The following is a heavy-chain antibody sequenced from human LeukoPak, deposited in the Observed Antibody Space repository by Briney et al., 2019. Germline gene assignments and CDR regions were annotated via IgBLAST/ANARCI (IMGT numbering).Heavy chain of an antibody. V-gene: IGHV1-69*05. D-gene: IGHD6-13*01. Sequence: GASVKVSCKASGYTFTSYVINWVRQATGQGLEWMGGIIPIFGTANYAQKFQGRVTITTDESTSTAYMELSSLRSEDTAVYYCARRVAASPNYSSSWRGNWFDPWGQGTLVTVSS. CDR1: GYTFTSYV. J-gene: IGHJ5*02. CDR2: IIPIFGTA. CDR3: ARRVAASPNYSSSWRGNWFDP.